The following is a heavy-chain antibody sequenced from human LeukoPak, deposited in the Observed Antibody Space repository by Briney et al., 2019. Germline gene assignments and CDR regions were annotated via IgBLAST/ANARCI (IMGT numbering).Heavy chain of an antibody. D-gene: IGHD5-12*01. CDR1: GFTFSSYE. Sequence: GGSLRLSCAASGFTFSSYEMSWVRQAPGKGLEGVSYISSRGSNIYYADSVKGRFTISNDNAKNSLYLQMNSLRAEDTAVYYCARENGWLRPSQRGGRGFDYWGQGTLVTVSS. CDR3: ARENGWLRPSQRGGRGFDY. V-gene: IGHV3-48*03. J-gene: IGHJ4*02. CDR2: ISSRGSNI.